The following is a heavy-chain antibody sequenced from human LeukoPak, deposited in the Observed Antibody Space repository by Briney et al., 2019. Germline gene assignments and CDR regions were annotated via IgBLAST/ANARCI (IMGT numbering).Heavy chain of an antibody. J-gene: IGHJ6*03. CDR1: GFTVSSNY. D-gene: IGHD3-3*01. CDR2: IYSGGST. CDR3: ARGTNYDFWSGYHYYYYYMDV. Sequence: PGGSLRLSCAASGFTVSSNYMSWVRQAPGKGLEWVSLIYSGGSTYYADSVKGRFTISRDNSKNTLYLQMNSLRAEDTALYYCARGTNYDFWSGYHYYYYYMDVWGKGTTVTVSS. V-gene: IGHV3-53*01.